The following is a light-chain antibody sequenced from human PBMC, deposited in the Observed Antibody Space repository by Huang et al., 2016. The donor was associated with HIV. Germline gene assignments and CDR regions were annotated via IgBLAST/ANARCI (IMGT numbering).Light chain of an antibody. CDR3: QQYYSIPCS. CDR1: QSVLYSANNKNY. Sequence: DIVMTQSPVSLAVSLGERATINCKSSQSVLYSANNKNYLAWFQQKPGQPPKLLIYWAATRKSGVPERFSGSGSGTDFTLTISSLQAEDVAVYYCQQYYSIPCSFGQGTKLEI. V-gene: IGKV4-1*01. CDR2: WAA. J-gene: IGKJ2*04.